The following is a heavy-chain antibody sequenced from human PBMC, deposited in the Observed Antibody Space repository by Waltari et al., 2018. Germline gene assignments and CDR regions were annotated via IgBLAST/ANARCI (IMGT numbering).Heavy chain of an antibody. J-gene: IGHJ4*02. CDR3: ARTATPDDY. V-gene: IGHV4-34*01. D-gene: IGHD2-15*01. CDR2: INHRGGT. Sequence: QVQLQQWGAGLLKPSETLSLTCAVYGGSFRGYYWSWIRQPPGKGPEWIGEINHRGGTNDDPSLRSGVTISVDTSKNQFSLKLSSVTAADTAVYDCARTATPDDYWGQGTLVTVSS. CDR1: GGSFRGYY.